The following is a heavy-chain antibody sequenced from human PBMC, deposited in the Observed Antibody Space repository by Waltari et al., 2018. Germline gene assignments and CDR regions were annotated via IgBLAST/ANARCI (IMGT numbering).Heavy chain of an antibody. V-gene: IGHV4-34*01. CDR1: VGSLGAYY. D-gene: IGHD3-16*01. CDR2: ITHSGSA. J-gene: IGHJ5*02. CDR3: ARGGNYHANVDYSNWFDP. Sequence: QVQLQQWGAGLLKPSEPLSLTCAVYVGSLGAYYWSWIRQPPGKGLEWIGEITHSGSAAYNASLQSRVIISIDTSKRQFSLKLTSVTAADTANYFCARGGNYHANVDYSNWFDPWGRGTPVTVSS.